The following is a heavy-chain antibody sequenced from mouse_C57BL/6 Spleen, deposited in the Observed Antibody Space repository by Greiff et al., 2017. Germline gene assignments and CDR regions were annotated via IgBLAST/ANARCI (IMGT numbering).Heavy chain of an antibody. CDR2: IYPGSGST. CDR3: ARERGYDGYYEYVDV. D-gene: IGHD2-3*01. J-gene: IGHJ1*03. V-gene: IGHV1-55*01. CDR1: GYTFTSYW. Sequence: QVQLQQPGAELVKPGASVKMSCKASGYTFTSYWITWVKQRPGQGLEWIGDIYPGSGSTNYNEKFKSKATLTVDTSSSTAYMQLSSLTSEDSAVYYCARERGYDGYYEYVDVWGTGTTVTVSS.